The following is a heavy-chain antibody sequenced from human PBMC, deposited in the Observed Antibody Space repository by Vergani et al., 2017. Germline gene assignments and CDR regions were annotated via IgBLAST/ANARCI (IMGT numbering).Heavy chain of an antibody. V-gene: IGHV4-34*01. CDR3: TRDNSSSSGRGFDI. J-gene: IGHJ3*02. D-gene: IGHD6-6*01. CDR2: TNHSGST. Sequence: QVQLQQWGAGLLKPSETLSLTCAVYGGSFSGYYWRWTRQPPGKGLEWIGETNHSGSTNYNPSLKSRFTISVDTSKNQYSLKLSSVTASDTAVYYCTRDNSSSSGRGFDIWGQGTMVTVSS. CDR1: GGSFSGYY.